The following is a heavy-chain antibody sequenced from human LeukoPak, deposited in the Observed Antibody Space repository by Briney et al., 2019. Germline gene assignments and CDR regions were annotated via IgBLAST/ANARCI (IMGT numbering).Heavy chain of an antibody. Sequence: GGSLRLSCAASGFTFSSCAMSWVRQAPGKGLEWVSAISGSGGSTYYADSVKGRFTISRDNSKNTLYLQMNSLRAEDTAVYYCAKDLEDYGSGSYYEPNYYYYYMDVWGKGTTVTVSS. D-gene: IGHD3-10*01. CDR3: AKDLEDYGSGSYYEPNYYYYYMDV. CDR1: GFTFSSCA. CDR2: ISGSGGST. V-gene: IGHV3-23*01. J-gene: IGHJ6*03.